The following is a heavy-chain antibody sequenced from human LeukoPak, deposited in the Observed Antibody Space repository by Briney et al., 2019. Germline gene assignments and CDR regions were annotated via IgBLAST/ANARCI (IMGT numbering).Heavy chain of an antibody. V-gene: IGHV3-21*01. J-gene: IGHJ5*02. Sequence: PGGTLRLSCAASGFTFSSYSMNWVRQAPGKGLEWGSSISSSSSYIYYADSVKGRFTISRDNAKNSLYLQMNSPGAEDTAMYYCARDQSRDDDFWSGYYTNYFDPWGQGTLVTVSS. D-gene: IGHD3-3*01. CDR1: GFTFSSYS. CDR2: ISSSSSYI. CDR3: ARDQSRDDDFWSGYYTNYFDP.